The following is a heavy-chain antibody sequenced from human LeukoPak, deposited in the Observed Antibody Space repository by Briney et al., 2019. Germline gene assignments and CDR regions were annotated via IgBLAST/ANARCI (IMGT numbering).Heavy chain of an antibody. Sequence: GGSLRLSCAASGFTFSSYEMNWVRQAPGKGLEWVSSISGSGGSTYRADSVKGRFTISRDNSKNTLYLQMNSLRAEDTAVYYCAKSMAAYYYYGMDVWGQGTTVTVSS. CDR2: ISGSGGST. CDR3: AKSMAAYYYYGMDV. CDR1: GFTFSSYE. D-gene: IGHD5-24*01. V-gene: IGHV3-23*01. J-gene: IGHJ6*02.